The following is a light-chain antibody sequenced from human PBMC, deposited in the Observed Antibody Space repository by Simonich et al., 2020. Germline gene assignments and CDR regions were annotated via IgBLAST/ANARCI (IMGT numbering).Light chain of an antibody. Sequence: EIVLTQSPGTLSLSPGERATLSCRASQSVSSSYLAWYQQKPGQAPRPLLYGASSRATGLPDRFSGSGSGTDFTLTISRLEPEDFAVYYCQQYGSSPFTFGPGTKVDIK. CDR3: QQYGSSPFT. CDR1: QSVSSSY. CDR2: GAS. J-gene: IGKJ3*01. V-gene: IGKV3-20*01.